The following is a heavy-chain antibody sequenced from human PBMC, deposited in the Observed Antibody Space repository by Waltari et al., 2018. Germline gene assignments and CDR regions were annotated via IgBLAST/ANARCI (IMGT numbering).Heavy chain of an antibody. D-gene: IGHD4-17*01. CDR3: ARDTGEPENAFDI. Sequence: QVQLVESGGGVVQPGRSLRLPCAASGFTFSSYAMHWVRQAPGKGLEWVAVISYDGSNKYYVDSVKGRFTISRDNSKNTLYLQMNSLRAEDTAVYYCARDTGEPENAFDIWGQGTMVAVSS. V-gene: IGHV3-30-3*01. CDR1: GFTFSSYA. CDR2: ISYDGSNK. J-gene: IGHJ3*02.